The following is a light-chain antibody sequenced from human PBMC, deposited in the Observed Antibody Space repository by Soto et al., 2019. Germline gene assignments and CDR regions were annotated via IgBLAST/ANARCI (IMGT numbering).Light chain of an antibody. CDR3: LLCYRDSVV. V-gene: IGLV7-46*01. CDR2: DTS. Sequence: QTVVTQEPSLTVSPGGTVTLTCGSSTGPVTSGHYPYWFQQKPGQAPRTLIYDTSNKHSWTPARFSGSLLGGKAALTLSGAQPEDEAEYYCLLCYRDSVVFGGGTKLTVL. CDR1: TGPVTSGHY. J-gene: IGLJ2*01.